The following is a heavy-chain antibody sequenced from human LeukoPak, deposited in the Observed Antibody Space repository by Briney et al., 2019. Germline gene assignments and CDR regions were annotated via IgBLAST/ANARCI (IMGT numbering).Heavy chain of an antibody. Sequence: GGSLRLSCAASGFTFTTYGMNWVRQAPGKGLEWVSGVIPSGASTYYADSVKGRFTTSRDNSKNTLYLQMNSLRVEDTAVYYCATTRGSSFDYWGQGTLVTVSS. V-gene: IGHV3-23*01. D-gene: IGHD3-10*01. CDR1: GFTFTTYG. CDR3: ATTRGSSFDY. CDR2: VIPSGAST. J-gene: IGHJ4*02.